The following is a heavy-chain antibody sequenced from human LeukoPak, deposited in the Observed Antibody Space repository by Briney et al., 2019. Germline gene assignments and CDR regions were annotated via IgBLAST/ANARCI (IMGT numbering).Heavy chain of an antibody. Sequence: SETLSLTCSVSGASITDSGYYWSWIRQPPGKGLELIGFVPFRGGTYYSPSLMSRVTISQDTSKNQFSLGLTSVTAADTAVYFCARGGPYGDPYTFWGQGRMIAVS. CDR3: ARGGPYGDPYTF. CDR2: VPFRGGT. V-gene: IGHV4-30-4*01. D-gene: IGHD4-17*01. CDR1: GASITDSGYY. J-gene: IGHJ4*02.